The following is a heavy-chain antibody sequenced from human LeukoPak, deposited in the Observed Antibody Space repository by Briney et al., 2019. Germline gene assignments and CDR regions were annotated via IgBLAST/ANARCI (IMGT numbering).Heavy chain of an antibody. CDR1: GGSISSYY. Sequence: SETLSLTCTVSGGSISSYYWSWVRQPPGKGLEWIGYIYYSGSTNYNPSLKSRVTISVDTSKNQFSLKLSSVTAADTAVYYCARADYGDYAFDYWGQGTLVTVSS. D-gene: IGHD4-17*01. J-gene: IGHJ4*02. V-gene: IGHV4-59*01. CDR3: ARADYGDYAFDY. CDR2: IYYSGST.